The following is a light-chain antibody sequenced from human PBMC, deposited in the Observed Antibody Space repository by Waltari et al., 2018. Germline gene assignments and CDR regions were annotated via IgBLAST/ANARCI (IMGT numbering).Light chain of an antibody. CDR1: QSITTY. CDR2: AVS. V-gene: IGKV1-39*01. Sequence: DIQMTQSPSSLSASVGDRLTITCRASQSITTYLNWFQHKPGKAPDLLIYAVSNLQSGVPSRFSGSGSVTDFTLTISSLQPEDFATYYCQQTYSAPYTFGQGTKLEIK. J-gene: IGKJ2*01. CDR3: QQTYSAPYT.